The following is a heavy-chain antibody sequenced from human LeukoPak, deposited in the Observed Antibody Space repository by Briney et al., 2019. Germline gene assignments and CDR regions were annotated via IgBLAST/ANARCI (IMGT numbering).Heavy chain of an antibody. CDR2: ITGSGGAT. CDR1: GFTFSTYA. D-gene: IGHD4-17*01. Sequence: GGPLRLSCAASGFTFSTYAVNWVRQAPGKGLEWVSAITGSGGATYYADSVKGRFTISRDNSKNTLYLQMNSLRAEDTAVYYCARDPAWGTVTTPPADYWGQGTLVTVSS. J-gene: IGHJ4*02. V-gene: IGHV3-23*01. CDR3: ARDPAWGTVTTPPADY.